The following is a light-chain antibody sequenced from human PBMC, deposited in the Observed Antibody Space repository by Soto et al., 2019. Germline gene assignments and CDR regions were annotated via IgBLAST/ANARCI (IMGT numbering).Light chain of an antibody. V-gene: IGLV2-14*01. Sequence: QSALTQPASVSGSPGQSITISCTGTSTDVGGYKFVSWYQQHPGKSPKLIIYEVDNRPSGVSNRFSGSKSANTASLTISGLQAEDEADYYCSSDSLTNAVGGLFGGGTTVTVL. CDR1: STDVGGYKF. CDR2: EVD. J-gene: IGLJ2*01. CDR3: SSDSLTNAVGGL.